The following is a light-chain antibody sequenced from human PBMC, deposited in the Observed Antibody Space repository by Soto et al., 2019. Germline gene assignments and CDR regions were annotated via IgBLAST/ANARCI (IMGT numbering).Light chain of an antibody. V-gene: IGLV2-11*01. Sequence: QSALTQPRSVSGSPGQSVTISCTGTSSDVGGYNYVTWYQQHPDKAPKLMIYDVSKRPSGFPDRFSGSKSGNTASRTISGLQAEDEADYYCCSFAGSFILLFGGGTKVTVL. CDR3: CSFAGSFILL. J-gene: IGLJ2*01. CDR2: DVS. CDR1: SSDVGGYNY.